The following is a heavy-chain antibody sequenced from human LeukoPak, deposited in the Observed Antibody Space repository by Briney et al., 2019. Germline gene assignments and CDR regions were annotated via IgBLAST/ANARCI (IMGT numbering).Heavy chain of an antibody. J-gene: IGHJ4*02. D-gene: IGHD6-13*01. Sequence: GSLRLSCAASRFTFSSYSMNWVRQAPGKGLEWVSSISSSGNYIYYADSVKGRFTISRDNAKNSLYLQMNSLRAEDTAVYYCARDSIQQQLVLEDRGYPYYFERRGQGTLVTVSS. CDR3: ARDSIQQQLVLEDRGYPYYFER. CDR1: RFTFSSYS. CDR2: ISSSGNYI. V-gene: IGHV3-21*01.